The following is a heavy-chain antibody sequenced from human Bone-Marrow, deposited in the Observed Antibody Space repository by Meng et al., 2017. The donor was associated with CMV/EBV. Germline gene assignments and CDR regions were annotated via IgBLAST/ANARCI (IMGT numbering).Heavy chain of an antibody. CDR3: AKDPPGDGVCCLFDY. CDR2: VTISGGRT. J-gene: IGHJ4*02. V-gene: IGHV3-23*01. Sequence: SGFTLSSYAMSWVRQAQGKGLEWVSTVTISGGRTFYADSVKGRFTISRDNSKNTLYLQMNSLRAEDTAVYYCAKDPPGDGVCCLFDYWGQGTLVTVSS. CDR1: GFTLSSYA. D-gene: IGHD2-8*01.